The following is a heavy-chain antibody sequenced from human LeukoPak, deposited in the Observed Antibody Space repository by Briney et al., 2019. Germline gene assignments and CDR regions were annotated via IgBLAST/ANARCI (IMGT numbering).Heavy chain of an antibody. Sequence: ASVKVSCKASGYTFTSYAMHWVRQAPGQRLEWMGWINAGNGNTKYSQKFQGRVTITRDTSASTAYMELSSLRSEDTAVYYCARGLTGGGWPPPLGYWGQGTLVTVSS. CDR2: INAGNGNT. D-gene: IGHD3-16*01. V-gene: IGHV1-3*01. CDR1: GYTFTSYA. J-gene: IGHJ4*02. CDR3: ARGLTGGGWPPPLGY.